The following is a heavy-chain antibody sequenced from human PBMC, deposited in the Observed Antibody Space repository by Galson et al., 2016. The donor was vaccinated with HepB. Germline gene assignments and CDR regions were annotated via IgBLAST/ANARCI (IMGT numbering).Heavy chain of an antibody. Sequence: SLRLSCAGSGFIFSNYGMHWVRQAPGKGLEWVAADSMDGRRKFYADSVKGRFTISRDNAKNSLFLQMNSLRGEDTAVYYCARVSTIFGVVIYYGMDVWGQGTTVTVSS. V-gene: IGHV3-30*03. CDR1: GFIFSNYG. J-gene: IGHJ6*02. CDR3: ARVSTIFGVVIYYGMDV. D-gene: IGHD3-3*01. CDR2: DSMDGRRK.